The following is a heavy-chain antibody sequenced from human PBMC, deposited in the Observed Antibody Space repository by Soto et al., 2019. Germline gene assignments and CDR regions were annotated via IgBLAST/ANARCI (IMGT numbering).Heavy chain of an antibody. D-gene: IGHD3-10*01. CDR1: GFTVSNNY. V-gene: IGHV3-53*01. CDR3: GTRPGGGGY. CDR2: IYSGGYT. Sequence: EVQLVESGGGLIQPGGSLRLSCAVSGFTVSNNYMSWVRQAPGKGLEGVSVIYSGGYTAYGDSVKGRFTISRDNSKNPLYLQMKSRGADDPALYFWGTRPGGGGYWGQGTLVTVSS. J-gene: IGHJ4*02.